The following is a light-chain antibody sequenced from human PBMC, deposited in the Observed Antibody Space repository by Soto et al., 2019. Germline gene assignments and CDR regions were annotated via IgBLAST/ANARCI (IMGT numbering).Light chain of an antibody. CDR2: GAS. V-gene: IGKV3-20*01. CDR3: QQYGNSRGT. Sequence: EIVLTQSPGTLSFSPVDRSTLSFRVSQSVSSSYLAWYQQKPGQAPRLLIYGASSRATGIPDRFSGSGSGTDFTLTISGLEPEDSAVYYCQQYGNSRGTFGQGTKVDI. CDR1: QSVSSSY. J-gene: IGKJ1*01.